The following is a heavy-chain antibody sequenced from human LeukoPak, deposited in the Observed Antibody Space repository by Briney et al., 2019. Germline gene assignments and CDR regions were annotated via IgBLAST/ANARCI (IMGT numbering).Heavy chain of an antibody. D-gene: IGHD1-26*01. CDR1: GDSISSHF. CDR3: AGRWATTDYYNVLEP. Sequence: SETLSLTCTVSGDSISSHFWTWIRQPPGKGLEFIGYVYYRGSTYYNTSLKSRVTISVDTSKNQFSLNLNSVTTADTAVYYCAGRWATTDYYNVLEPWGQGTLVTVSS. V-gene: IGHV4-59*11. J-gene: IGHJ5*02. CDR2: VYYRGST.